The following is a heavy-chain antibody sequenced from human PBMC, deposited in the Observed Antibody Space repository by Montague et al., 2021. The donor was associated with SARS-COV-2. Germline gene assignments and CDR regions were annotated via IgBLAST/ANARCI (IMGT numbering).Heavy chain of an antibody. CDR1: GGSISSYY. D-gene: IGHD2-15*01. J-gene: IGHJ6*02. CDR2: IYYSGST. V-gene: IGHV4-59*01. CDR3: ARDTGEYCSGGSCPYGMDV. Sequence: SETLSLTCTVSGGSISSYYWSWIRQPPGKGLEWIGYIYYSGSTNYNPSXXSRVTISVDTSKNQFSLKLSSVTTADTAVYYCARDTGEYCSGGSCPYGMDVWGQGTTVTVSS.